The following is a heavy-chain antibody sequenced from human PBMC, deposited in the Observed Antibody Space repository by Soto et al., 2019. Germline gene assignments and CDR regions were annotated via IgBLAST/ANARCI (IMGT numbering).Heavy chain of an antibody. D-gene: IGHD3-10*01. CDR1: GFIFSSYA. Sequence: GGSLRLSCAASGFIFSSYAMSWVRQAPGKGLEWVSGISGSGGSTYYADFVKGRFTISRDNSKNTLYLQMNTLRAEDTAVYYCAKEIHQFVSGSYWFPMRAFDIWGQGTMVTVSS. J-gene: IGHJ3*02. V-gene: IGHV3-23*01. CDR2: ISGSGGST. CDR3: AKEIHQFVSGSYWFPMRAFDI.